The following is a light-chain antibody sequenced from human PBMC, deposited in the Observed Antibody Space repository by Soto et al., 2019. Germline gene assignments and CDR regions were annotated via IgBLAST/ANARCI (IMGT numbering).Light chain of an antibody. V-gene: IGKV3-11*01. Sequence: ENVLTQSPATLSLSPGERATLSCRASQRVSSYLAWYQQRPGQAPRLLIYDASNRATGIPARFSGSGSGTDFTLTISSLEPEDFAVYYCQQRSNWPPWTFGQGTKVDIK. CDR3: QQRSNWPPWT. CDR2: DAS. CDR1: QRVSSY. J-gene: IGKJ1*01.